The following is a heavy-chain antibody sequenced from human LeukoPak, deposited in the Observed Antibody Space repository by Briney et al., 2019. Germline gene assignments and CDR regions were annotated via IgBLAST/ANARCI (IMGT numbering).Heavy chain of an antibody. CDR3: TTDLFNPCSSTSCYKGPYYYYMDV. CDR2: IKSKTDGGTT. Sequence: PGGSLRLSCAASGFTFSDYYMSWIRQAPGKGLEWVGRIKSKTDGGTTDYAAPVKGRFTISRDDSKNTLYLQMNSLKTEDTAVYYCTTDLFNPCSSTSCYKGPYYYYMDVWGKGTTVTVSS. D-gene: IGHD2-2*02. CDR1: GFTFSDYY. V-gene: IGHV3-15*01. J-gene: IGHJ6*03.